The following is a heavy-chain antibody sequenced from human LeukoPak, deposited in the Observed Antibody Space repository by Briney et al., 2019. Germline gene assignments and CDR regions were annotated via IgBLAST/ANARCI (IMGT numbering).Heavy chain of an antibody. J-gene: IGHJ6*02. CDR2: ISSNGGSA. D-gene: IGHD3-3*01. Sequence: PGGSLRLSCAASGFTFSSYGMHWVPQAPGKGLEYVSAISSNGGSAYYANSVKGRFTISRDNSKNTLYLQMGSLRVEDMAVYYCARAGSTIFGVVIPYGMDVWGQGTTVTVSS. V-gene: IGHV3-64*01. CDR1: GFTFSSYG. CDR3: ARAGSTIFGVVIPYGMDV.